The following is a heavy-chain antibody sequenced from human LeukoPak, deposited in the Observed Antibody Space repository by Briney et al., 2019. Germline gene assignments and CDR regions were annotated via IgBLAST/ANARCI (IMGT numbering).Heavy chain of an antibody. J-gene: IGHJ6*03. CDR1: GDAVYY. V-gene: IGHV4-4*07. D-gene: IGHD2/OR15-2a*01. Sequence: SETLSLTCTVSGDAVYYWNWIRQPAGKGLEWIGRIYNNESTWSNPSLKSRVSMSIDTSKNQFSLKLTSVTAADTAVYYCARAGPPIREYSYYYYMDVWGKGTTVTVSS. CDR3: ARAGPPIREYSYYYYMDV. CDR2: IYNNEST.